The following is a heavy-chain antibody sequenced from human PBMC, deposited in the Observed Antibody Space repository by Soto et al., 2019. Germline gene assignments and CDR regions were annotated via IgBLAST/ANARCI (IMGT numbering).Heavy chain of an antibody. Sequence: SVKVSCKASGFTFTRSVVQWVRQARGQGLEWIGWIVVGSGNRNYAQKFHERATISRDMSTNTAYMELSSLRSEDTAVYYCAADLHITGTYAIDFWGQGTLVTVSS. CDR1: GFTFTRSV. CDR2: IVVGSGNR. D-gene: IGHD1-20*01. J-gene: IGHJ4*02. V-gene: IGHV1-58*01. CDR3: AADLHITGTYAIDF.